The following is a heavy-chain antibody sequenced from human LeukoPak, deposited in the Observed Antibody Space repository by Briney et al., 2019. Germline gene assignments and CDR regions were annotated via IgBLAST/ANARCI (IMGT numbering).Heavy chain of an antibody. CDR2: ISWNSGSI. J-gene: IGHJ4*02. D-gene: IGHD5-12*01. CDR3: ARRGYSGYVPFVY. V-gene: IGHV3-9*01. CDR1: GFTLDDFA. Sequence: SLRLSCAASGFTLDDFAMHWVREAPGKGLGWVSGISWNSGSIGYADSVKGRFTISRDNAKNSLYLQMNSLRAEDTALYYCARRGYSGYVPFVYWGQGTLVTVSS.